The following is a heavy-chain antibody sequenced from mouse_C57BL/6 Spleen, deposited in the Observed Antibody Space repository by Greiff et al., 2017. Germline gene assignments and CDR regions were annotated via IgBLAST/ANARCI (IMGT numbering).Heavy chain of an antibody. CDR1: GYTFTSYW. CDR2: IDPSDSYT. Sequence: QVQLQQPGAELVMPGASVKLSCKASGYTFTSYWMHWVKQRPGQGLEWIGEIDPSDSYTNYNQKFKGKSTLTVAKSSSTAYMQLSSLTSEDSAVDYCARRGTAQAPFADWGQGTLVTVSA. J-gene: IGHJ3*01. V-gene: IGHV1-69*01. D-gene: IGHD3-2*02. CDR3: ARRGTAQAPFAD.